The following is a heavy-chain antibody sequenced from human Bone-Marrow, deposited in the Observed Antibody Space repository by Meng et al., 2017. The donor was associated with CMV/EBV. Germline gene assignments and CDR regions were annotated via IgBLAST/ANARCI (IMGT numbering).Heavy chain of an antibody. Sequence: GESLKISCAASGFTFSDYGMHWVRQAPGKGLEWVAVIWYDGTNRYYADSVKGRFTISRDNSNNILYLQMNSLRAEDTAVYYCAKEGSSSWAYYYYYGMDVWGQGTTVTVSS. V-gene: IGHV3-33*03. CDR3: AKEGSSSWAYYYYYGMDV. D-gene: IGHD6-13*01. CDR1: GFTFSDYG. J-gene: IGHJ6*02. CDR2: IWYDGTNR.